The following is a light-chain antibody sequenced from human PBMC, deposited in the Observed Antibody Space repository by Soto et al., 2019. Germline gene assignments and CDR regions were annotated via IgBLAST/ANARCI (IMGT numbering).Light chain of an antibody. J-gene: IGLJ1*01. V-gene: IGLV2-11*01. Sequence: QSALTQPRSVSGSPGQSVTISCTGTGSDVGGYNYVPWYQQHPGKAPKLVIYDVSKWPSGVPDRFSGSKSGNTASLTISGLQAEDEGDYYCCSYAGRYTYVFGHGTKLTVL. CDR1: GSDVGGYNY. CDR2: DVS. CDR3: CSYAGRYTYV.